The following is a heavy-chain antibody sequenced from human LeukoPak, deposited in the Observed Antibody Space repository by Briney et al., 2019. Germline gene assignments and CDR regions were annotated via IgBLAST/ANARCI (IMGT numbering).Heavy chain of an antibody. J-gene: IGHJ3*02. Sequence: GGSLRLSCEASGFTFSSYGMSWVRQAPGKGLEWVANMNQDGSEKYYVDSVKGRFTISRDNAKNSLYLQMKSLRTEDTAVYSCASESENSGFGAFDIWGQGTMVTVSS. CDR2: MNQDGSEK. D-gene: IGHD3-22*01. CDR1: GFTFSSYG. CDR3: ASESENSGFGAFDI. V-gene: IGHV3-7*04.